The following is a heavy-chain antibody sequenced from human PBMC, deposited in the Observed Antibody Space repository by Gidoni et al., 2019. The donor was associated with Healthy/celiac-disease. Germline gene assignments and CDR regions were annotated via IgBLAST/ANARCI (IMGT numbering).Heavy chain of an antibody. CDR3: ASYNGDYEPWFDP. Sequence: EVQLVETGGGLVQAGVSLRPSCARSGCTYRSYWMHWVRQAQGHGLVWVSRIHSDVSITSYADSVKGRFTISRDNAKVTLYLQMNSLKAEDTAVYYCASYNGDYEPWFDPWCQGTLVTVSS. V-gene: IGHV3-74*01. J-gene: IGHJ5*02. CDR2: IHSDVSIT. D-gene: IGHD4-17*01. CDR1: GCTYRSYW.